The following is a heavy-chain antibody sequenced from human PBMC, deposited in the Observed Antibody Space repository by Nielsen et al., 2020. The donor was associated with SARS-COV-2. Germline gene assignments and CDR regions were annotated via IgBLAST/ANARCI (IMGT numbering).Heavy chain of an antibody. CDR1: GFTFDDYA. CDR3: AKALSYYDILTGYYVYYYYGMDV. D-gene: IGHD3-9*01. CDR2: ISWNSGSI. V-gene: IGHV3-9*01. J-gene: IGHJ6*02. Sequence: GGSLSLSCAASGFTFDDYAMHWVRHAPGKGLEWVSGISWNSGSIGYADSVKGRFTISRDNAKNSLYLQMNSLRAEDTALYYCAKALSYYDILTGYYVYYYYGMDVWGQGTTVTVSS.